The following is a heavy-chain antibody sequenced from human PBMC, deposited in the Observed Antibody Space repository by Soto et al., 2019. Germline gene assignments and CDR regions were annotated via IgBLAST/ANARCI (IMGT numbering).Heavy chain of an antibody. V-gene: IGHV3-74*01. D-gene: IGHD1-26*01. Sequence: EVQLVESGGGLVQPGGSLRLSCAASGFTFSSYWMHWVRQAPGKGLVWVSRINSDGSSTSYADSVKGRFTISRDNAKNTFSLQMNILSAADTAVYYCATGGSLKWYLDLWGRGTLVTVSS. J-gene: IGHJ2*01. CDR2: INSDGSST. CDR3: ATGGSLKWYLDL. CDR1: GFTFSSYW.